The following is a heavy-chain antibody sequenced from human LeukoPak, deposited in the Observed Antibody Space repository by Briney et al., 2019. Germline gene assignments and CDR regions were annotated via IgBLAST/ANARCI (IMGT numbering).Heavy chain of an antibody. J-gene: IGHJ4*02. CDR3: ARSGYSYGWDYFDY. V-gene: IGHV4-59*01. CDR2: IYYSGST. Sequence: SETLSLTCTVSGGSISSYYWSWIRQPPGKGLEWIGYIYYSGSTNYNPSLKSRVTISVDTSKNQFSLKLSSVTAADTAVYYCARSGYSYGWDYFDYWGQGTLFTVSS. D-gene: IGHD5-18*01. CDR1: GGSISSYY.